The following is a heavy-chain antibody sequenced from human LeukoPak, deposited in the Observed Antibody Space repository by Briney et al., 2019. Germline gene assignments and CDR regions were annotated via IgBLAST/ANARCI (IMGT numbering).Heavy chain of an antibody. CDR3: AKDRIAAGN. V-gene: IGHV3-9*01. CDR1: GFTFDDYA. J-gene: IGHJ4*02. CDR2: ISWNSGSI. D-gene: IGHD6-13*01. Sequence: GSSLRLSCAASGFTFDDYAMHWVRQAPGKGLEWVSGISWNSGSIGYADSVKGRFTISRDNAKNSLYLQMNSLRAEDTALYYCAKDRIAAGNWGQGTLVTVSS.